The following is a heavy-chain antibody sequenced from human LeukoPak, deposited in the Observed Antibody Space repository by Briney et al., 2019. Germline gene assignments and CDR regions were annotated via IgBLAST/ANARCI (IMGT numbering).Heavy chain of an antibody. J-gene: IGHJ4*02. D-gene: IGHD6-19*01. CDR1: GFTFSNYG. V-gene: IGHV3-23*01. CDR2: ISGSGTIT. CDR3: AKNLTVAGTLFDC. Sequence: GGSLRLSCTASGFTFSNYGMSWVRQAPGKGLDWGSAISGSGTITYYADSVKGRFTISRDNSKNTLYLQMNSLRADDTAVYYCAKNLTVAGTLFDCWDQGTLVTVSS.